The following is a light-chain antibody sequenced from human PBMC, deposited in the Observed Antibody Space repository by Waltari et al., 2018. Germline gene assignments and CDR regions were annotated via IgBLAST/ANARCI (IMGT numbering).Light chain of an antibody. V-gene: IGKV4-1*01. CDR1: QTVLYSPNDRNY. J-gene: IGKJ2*01. CDR3: QQCYTTPYT. CDR2: WAS. Sequence: DIVMTQSPDSLAVSLGERATINCKSSQTVLYSPNDRNYLAWYQQKPGQPPKLLIYWASTRESGVPDRFSGSGSGTDFTLTISSLQADDVAVYYCQQCYTTPYTFGQGTMLEIK.